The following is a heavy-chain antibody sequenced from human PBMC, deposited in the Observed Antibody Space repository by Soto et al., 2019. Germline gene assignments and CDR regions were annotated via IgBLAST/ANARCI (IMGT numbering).Heavy chain of an antibody. CDR2: IYYSGST. D-gene: IGHD3-10*01. J-gene: IGHJ3*02. V-gene: IGHV4-59*01. CDR1: GGSISSYY. CDR3: ARVWGGAFDI. Sequence: SETLSLTCTVSGGSISSYYWSWIRQPPGKGLEWIGYIYYSGSTNYNPSLKSRVTISVDTSKNQFSLKLSSVSAADTSVYYCARVWGGAFDIWGQGTMVTVSS.